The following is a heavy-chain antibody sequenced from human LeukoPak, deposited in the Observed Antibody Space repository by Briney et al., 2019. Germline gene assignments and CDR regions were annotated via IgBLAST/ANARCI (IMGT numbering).Heavy chain of an antibody. CDR3: ARALEMATKWLSYAFDI. Sequence: ASVKVSCKASGYTFTSYYMHWVRQAPGQGLEWMGIINPSGGSTSYSQKFQGRVTMTRDTSTSTVYVELSSLRSEDTAVYYCARALEMATKWLSYAFDIWGQGTMVTVSS. CDR1: GYTFTSYY. D-gene: IGHD5-24*01. CDR2: INPSGGST. V-gene: IGHV1-46*01. J-gene: IGHJ3*02.